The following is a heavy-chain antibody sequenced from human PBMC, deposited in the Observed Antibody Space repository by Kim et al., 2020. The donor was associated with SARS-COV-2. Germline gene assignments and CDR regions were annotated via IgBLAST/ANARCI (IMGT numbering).Heavy chain of an antibody. CDR2: INAGNGNT. J-gene: IGHJ5*02. CDR1: GYTFTSYA. V-gene: IGHV1-3*01. D-gene: IGHD6-13*01. Sequence: ASVKVSCKASGYTFTSYAMHWVRQAPGQRLEWMGWINAGNGNTKYSQKFQGRVTITRDTSASTAYMELSSLRSEDTAVYYCARDTKQLVARSAQKENWFDPWGQGTLVTVSS. CDR3: ARDTKQLVARSAQKENWFDP.